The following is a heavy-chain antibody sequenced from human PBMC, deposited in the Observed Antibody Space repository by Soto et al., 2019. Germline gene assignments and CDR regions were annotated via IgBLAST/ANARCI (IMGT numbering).Heavy chain of an antibody. CDR2: IYPGDSDT. D-gene: IGHD3-10*01. CDR3: ARKFAPEFFDS. CDR1: GYTFSTSW. J-gene: IGHJ4*02. Sequence: PGGSLKISCQGSGYTFSTSWIAWVRQMPGKGLEWMGIIYPGDSDTKYSPAFQGQVTISADKSINTAYLQWTSLEASDTAMYYCARKFAPEFFDSWGQGTLVTVSS. V-gene: IGHV5-51*01.